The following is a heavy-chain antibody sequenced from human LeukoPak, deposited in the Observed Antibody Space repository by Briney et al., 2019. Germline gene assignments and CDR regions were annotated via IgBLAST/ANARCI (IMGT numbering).Heavy chain of an antibody. CDR3: ARGFPVLNV. Sequence: GGSLRLSCAASGFTLSSYEMNWVRRAPGKGLEWVSYISANATSTMYYADSVQGRFTISRDNAKNSLYLQMNSLRAEDTAIYYCARGFPVLNVWGQGTTVTVSS. CDR2: ISANATSTM. V-gene: IGHV3-48*03. J-gene: IGHJ6*02. CDR1: GFTLSSYE. D-gene: IGHD3-9*01.